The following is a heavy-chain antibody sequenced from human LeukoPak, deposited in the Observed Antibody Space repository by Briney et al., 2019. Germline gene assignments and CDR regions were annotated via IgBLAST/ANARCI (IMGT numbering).Heavy chain of an antibody. CDR2: IIPIFGTA. CDR1: GGTFSSYA. J-gene: IGHJ6*02. V-gene: IGHV1-69*13. CDR3: ARSRYYYYGMDV. Sequence: ASVKVSCKASGGTFSSYAISWVRQAPGQGLEWMGGIIPIFGTANYAQKFQGRVTITADESTSTAYMELSSLRSEDAAVYYCARSRYYYYGMDVWGQGTTVTVSS.